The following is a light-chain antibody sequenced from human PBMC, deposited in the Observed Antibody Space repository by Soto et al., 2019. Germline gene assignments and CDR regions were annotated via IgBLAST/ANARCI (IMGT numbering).Light chain of an antibody. CDR2: GES. CDR1: QSVSSNY. Sequence: ETVLTQSPGTLSLSPGERATLSCRASQSVSSNYLAWYQQKPGQAPRLLIYGESSRAAGIPDRFSGSGSGTDFTLTISRLEPEDFAVYYCYQYGNSPVSFGQGTKVEIK. CDR3: YQYGNSPVS. J-gene: IGKJ1*01. V-gene: IGKV3-20*01.